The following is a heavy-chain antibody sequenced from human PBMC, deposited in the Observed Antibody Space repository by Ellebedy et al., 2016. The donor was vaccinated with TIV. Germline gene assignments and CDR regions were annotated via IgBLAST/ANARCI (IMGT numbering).Heavy chain of an antibody. Sequence: GGSLRLSCAASGFTFSSHWMYWVRQAPGKGLEWVSFIRSDGSDQNYPDSVKGRFTISRDNSKNTVYLQMNSLRAEDTAVYYCAKDRNNYGGAPYNGLDIWGQGTTVTVSS. J-gene: IGHJ6*02. CDR2: IRSDGSDQ. V-gene: IGHV3-30*02. D-gene: IGHD1/OR15-1a*01. CDR1: GFTFSSHW. CDR3: AKDRNNYGGAPYNGLDI.